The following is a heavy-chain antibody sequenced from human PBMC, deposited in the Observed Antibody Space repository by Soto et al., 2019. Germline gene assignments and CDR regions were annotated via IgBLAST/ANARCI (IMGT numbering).Heavy chain of an antibody. D-gene: IGHD6-13*01. J-gene: IGHJ6*02. CDR2: VRNKAYGGTT. CDR3: ARYPYTSRYSHYGMDV. Sequence: LRLSCTTSGFTFSDYAFCWFRQAPGKGLAWVGVVRNKAYGGTTDYAASVKGRCDISRDDSKSIAYLQMNSVTTEDTGVYFCARYPYTSRYSHYGMDVWGHGTTGTVSS. V-gene: IGHV3-49*03. CDR1: GFTFSDYA.